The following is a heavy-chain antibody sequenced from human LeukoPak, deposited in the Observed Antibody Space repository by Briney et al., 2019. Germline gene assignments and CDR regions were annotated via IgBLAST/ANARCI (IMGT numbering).Heavy chain of an antibody. Sequence: PSETLSLTCAVSGYSTSSGYYWGWIRQPPGKGLEWIGSIYHSGSTYYNPSLKSRVTTSVDTSKNQFSLKLSSVTAADTAVYYCARPYFHYSSGPRFDYWGQGTLVTVSS. CDR2: IYHSGST. J-gene: IGHJ4*02. CDR3: ARPYFHYSSGPRFDY. V-gene: IGHV4-38-2*01. D-gene: IGHD6-19*01. CDR1: GYSTSSGYY.